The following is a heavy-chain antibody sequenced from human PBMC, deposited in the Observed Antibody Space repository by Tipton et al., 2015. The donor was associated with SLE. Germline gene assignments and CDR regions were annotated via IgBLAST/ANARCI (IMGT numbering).Heavy chain of an antibody. J-gene: IGHJ3*02. V-gene: IGHV1-8*01. CDR3: ACIGLTVDDAFYI. D-gene: IGHD3-9*01. CDR1: GYTFTSYD. Sequence: QSGPEVKKPGASVKISCKASGYTFTSYDIHWERQATRQGIEWMRWMHPNRGNTNYAQKLQGRVTMTTDTSTSTAYMELRSLRSDVSTGYYCACIGLTVDDAFYIWGLGIMVTVSS. CDR2: MHPNRGNT.